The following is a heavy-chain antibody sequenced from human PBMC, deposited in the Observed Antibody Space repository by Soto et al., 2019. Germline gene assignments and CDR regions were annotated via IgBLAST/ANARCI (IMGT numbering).Heavy chain of an antibody. D-gene: IGHD3-22*01. CDR2: IIPIFGTA. CDR1: GGTFSSYA. Sequence: SVKVSCKASGGTFSSYAIIWVRQAPGQGLECMGGIIPIFGTANYAQKFQGRVTITADESTSTAYMELSSLRSEDTAVYYCARGRGIEYYDSSGYSTPHDAFDIWGQGTMVTVS. CDR3: ARGRGIEYYDSSGYSTPHDAFDI. V-gene: IGHV1-69*13. J-gene: IGHJ3*02.